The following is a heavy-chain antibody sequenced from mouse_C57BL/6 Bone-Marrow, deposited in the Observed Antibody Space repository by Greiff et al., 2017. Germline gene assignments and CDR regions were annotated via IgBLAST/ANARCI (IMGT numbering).Heavy chain of an antibody. CDR3: ARSGGLPAWFAY. CDR1: GYAFTNYL. CDR2: INPGSGGT. Sequence: QVQLQQSGAELVRPGTSVKVSCKASGYAFTNYLIEWVKQRPGQGLEWIGVINPGSGGTNYNEKFKGKATLTADKSSSTAYMQLSSLTSEDSAVYFCARSGGLPAWFAYWGQGTLVTVSA. J-gene: IGHJ3*01. V-gene: IGHV1-54*01. D-gene: IGHD2-2*01.